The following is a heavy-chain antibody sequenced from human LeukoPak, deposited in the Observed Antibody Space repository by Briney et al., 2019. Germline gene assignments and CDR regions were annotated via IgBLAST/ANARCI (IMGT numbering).Heavy chain of an antibody. J-gene: IGHJ4*02. Sequence: PSETLSLTCAVYGGSFSGYYWNWIRQPPGKGLEWIGEINHSGSTNYNPSLKSRVTISVDTSKNQFSLKLSSVTAADTAVYYCARTPRGYSYGHFDYWGQGTLVTVSS. D-gene: IGHD5-18*01. CDR3: ARTPRGYSYGHFDY. CDR2: INHSGST. CDR1: GGSFSGYY. V-gene: IGHV4-34*01.